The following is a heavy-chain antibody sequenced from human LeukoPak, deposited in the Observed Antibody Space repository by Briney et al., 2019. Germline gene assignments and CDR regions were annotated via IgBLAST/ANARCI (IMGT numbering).Heavy chain of an antibody. J-gene: IGHJ4*02. D-gene: IGHD2-2*01. V-gene: IGHV2-70*11. Sequence: SGPALVKPPQTLTLTCTFSGFSLSTSGMCVSWIRQPPGKALEWLARIDWDDDKYCSTSLKTRLTISKDTSKNQVVLTMTNMDPVDTATYYCARLIVVVPAAMYAFDYWGQGTLVTVSS. CDR1: GFSLSTSGMC. CDR2: IDWDDDK. CDR3: ARLIVVVPAAMYAFDY.